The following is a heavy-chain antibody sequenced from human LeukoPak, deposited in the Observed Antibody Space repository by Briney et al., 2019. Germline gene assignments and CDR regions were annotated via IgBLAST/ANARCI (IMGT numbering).Heavy chain of an antibody. Sequence: SETLSLTCTVSGGSISSSGYYWGWVRQPPVKGLEWIGSIYYTGSSYYNPSLKSRVTISVDMSKNQFSLKLSSVTAADTAVYYCARVSGSAFDIWGQGTMVTVSS. V-gene: IGHV4-39*01. CDR1: GGSISSSGYY. D-gene: IGHD3-10*01. J-gene: IGHJ3*02. CDR3: ARVSGSAFDI. CDR2: IYYTGSS.